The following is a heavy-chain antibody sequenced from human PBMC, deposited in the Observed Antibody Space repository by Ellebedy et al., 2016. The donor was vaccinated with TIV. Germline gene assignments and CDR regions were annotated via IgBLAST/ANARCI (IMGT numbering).Heavy chain of an antibody. D-gene: IGHD7-27*01. CDR2: ISSSDVI. CDR1: GFTFDDYA. J-gene: IGHJ4*02. V-gene: IGHV3-69-1*01. CDR3: AGDLSGNWAIDY. Sequence: GGSLRLSXAASGFTFDDYAMHWVRQAPGKGLEWVSNISSSDVIYYADSLKGRFTISRDNAKSTVYLQMNGLRPEDTAVYYWAGDLSGNWAIDYWGQGTLVTVSS.